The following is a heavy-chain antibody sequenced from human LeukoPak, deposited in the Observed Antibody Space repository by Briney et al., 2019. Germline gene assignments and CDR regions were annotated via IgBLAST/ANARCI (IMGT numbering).Heavy chain of an antibody. Sequence: ASVKVSCKASGYTFTSYAMNWVRQAPGQGLEWMGWINTNTGNPTYAQGFTGRFVFSLDTSVSTAYLQISSLKAEDTAVYYCARDGGGIVVVVAAIAPDYYYGMDVWGQGTTVTVSS. CDR2: INTNTGNP. V-gene: IGHV7-4-1*02. D-gene: IGHD2-15*01. CDR1: GYTFTSYA. J-gene: IGHJ6*02. CDR3: ARDGGGIVVVVAAIAPDYYYGMDV.